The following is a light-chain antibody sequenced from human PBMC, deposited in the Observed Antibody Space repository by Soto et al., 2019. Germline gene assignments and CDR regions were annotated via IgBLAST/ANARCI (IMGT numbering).Light chain of an antibody. Sequence: QSALTQPASVSGSPGQSITISCIGTSSDVGGYNYVSWYQQHPGKAPKLMIYDVSNRPSGVSNRFSGSKSGNTASLTISGLQAEDEADYYCSSSTSSSSVVFGGGTKVTVL. CDR2: DVS. CDR1: SSDVGGYNY. CDR3: SSSTSSSSVV. V-gene: IGLV2-14*01. J-gene: IGLJ2*01.